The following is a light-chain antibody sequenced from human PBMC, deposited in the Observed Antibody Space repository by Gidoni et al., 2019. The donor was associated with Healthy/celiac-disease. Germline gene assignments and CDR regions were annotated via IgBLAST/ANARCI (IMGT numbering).Light chain of an antibody. CDR2: TAS. V-gene: IGKV1-12*01. CDR1: QDISTS. J-gene: IGKJ1*01. Sequence: DIQMTQSPSSVSASVGDRVTMTCRASQDISTSLAWYQQKSGKAPTLLIYTASNLQSGVPSRFSGSGSVTDFTLTISSLQPEDFATYYCQQASSFPGTFGQGTKVEIK. CDR3: QQASSFPGT.